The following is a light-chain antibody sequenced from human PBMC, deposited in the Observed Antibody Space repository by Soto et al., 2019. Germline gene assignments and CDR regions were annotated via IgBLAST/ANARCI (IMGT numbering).Light chain of an antibody. Sequence: QSALTQPASVSGSPGQSITISCTGTSSDIGFFNYVSWYQQHPGKAPKLMIYDVNNRPSRVSDRFSGSKSGNTASLTISGLQTEDEADYYCSSYTTDSTYVFGTGTKLTVL. CDR1: SSDIGFFNY. V-gene: IGLV2-14*03. CDR3: SSYTTDSTYV. CDR2: DVN. J-gene: IGLJ1*01.